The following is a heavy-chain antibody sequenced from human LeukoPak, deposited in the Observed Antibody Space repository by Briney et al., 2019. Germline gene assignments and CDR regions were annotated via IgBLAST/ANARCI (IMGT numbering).Heavy chain of an antibody. CDR1: GFTFSSYA. CDR3: AKDTHSSSWYGAGGFDY. V-gene: IGHV3-23*01. J-gene: IGHJ4*02. CDR2: IMGSGGST. Sequence: GGSLRPSCAASGFTFSSYAMSWVRQAPGKGLEWVSAIMGSGGSTYYADSVKGRFTISRDNSKNTLYLQMNSLRAEDTAVYYCAKDTHSSSWYGAGGFDYWGQGTLVTVSS. D-gene: IGHD6-13*01.